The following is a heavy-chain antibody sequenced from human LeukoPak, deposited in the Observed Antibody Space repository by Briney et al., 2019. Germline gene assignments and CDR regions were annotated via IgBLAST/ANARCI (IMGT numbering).Heavy chain of an antibody. V-gene: IGHV3-30*01. D-gene: IGHD6-13*01. CDR3: ARGGGAAADY. CDR2: ISYDGSNK. CDR1: GFTFSSYA. J-gene: IGHJ4*02. Sequence: GGSLRLSCAASGFTFSSYAMHWVRQAPGKGLEWVAVISYDGSNKYYADSVKGRFTISRDNSKNTLYLQMNSLRAEDTAVYYCARGGGAAADYWGQGTLATVSS.